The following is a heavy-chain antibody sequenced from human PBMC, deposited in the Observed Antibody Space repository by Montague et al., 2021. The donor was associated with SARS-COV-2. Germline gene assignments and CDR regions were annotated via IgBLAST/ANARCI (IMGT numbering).Heavy chain of an antibody. D-gene: IGHD3-22*01. CDR1: GGSVSDYY. CDR2: INHSGST. CDR3: ARGPRITMIVVVITDIWFDP. J-gene: IGHJ5*02. V-gene: IGHV4-34*01. Sequence: SKTLSLTCAVYGGSVSDYYWSWIRQPPGKGLEWIGEINHSGSTNYNPSLKSRVTTSVDTYKNQFSLKLTSVTAADTAVYYCARGPRITMIVVVITDIWFDPWGQGTLVTVSS.